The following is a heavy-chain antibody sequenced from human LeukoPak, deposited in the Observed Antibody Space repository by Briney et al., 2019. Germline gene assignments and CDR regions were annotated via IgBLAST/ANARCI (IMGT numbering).Heavy chain of an antibody. CDR1: GFTVSSNY. Sequence: GGSLRLSCAASGFTVSSNYMSWVRQAPGKGLEWVSIIYSGGSTFYADSVKGRFTISRDNSKNTLYLQMNSLRAEDTAVYYCAREVYSSSDWGQGTLVTFSS. CDR2: IYSGGST. J-gene: IGHJ4*02. V-gene: IGHV3-53*01. CDR3: AREVYSSSD. D-gene: IGHD6-6*01.